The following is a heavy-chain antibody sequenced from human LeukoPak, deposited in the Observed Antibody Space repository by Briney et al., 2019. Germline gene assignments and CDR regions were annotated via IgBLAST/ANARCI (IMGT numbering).Heavy chain of an antibody. V-gene: IGHV4-59*01. CDR2: IYYSGST. D-gene: IGHD1-26*01. J-gene: IGHJ3*02. CDR1: GGSISSYY. Sequence: PSETLSLTCTVSGGSISSYYWSWIRQPLGKGLEWMGYIYYSGSTTYNPSLKSRVTISVDTSKNQFSLKLSSVTAADTAVYYCARNWGIVGSLDAFDIWGQGTMVTVSS. CDR3: ARNWGIVGSLDAFDI.